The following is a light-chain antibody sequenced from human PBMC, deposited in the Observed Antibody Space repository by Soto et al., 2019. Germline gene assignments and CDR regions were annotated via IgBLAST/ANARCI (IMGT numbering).Light chain of an antibody. CDR3: CSYAHTSRV. Sequence: QSALTQPRSVSGSPGQSVTFYCSGTSGDIGAYNYVSWYQFHPGKAPKMIIYDVNKRPSGVPDRFSGSKSGNTASLTISWLQAEDEADYYCCSYAHTSRVFGGGTKLTVL. J-gene: IGLJ3*02. CDR1: SGDIGAYNY. CDR2: DVN. V-gene: IGLV2-11*01.